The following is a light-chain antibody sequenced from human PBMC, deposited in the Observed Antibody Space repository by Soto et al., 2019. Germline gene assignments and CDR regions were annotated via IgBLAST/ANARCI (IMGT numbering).Light chain of an antibody. CDR3: QSYDSSLSGSGV. CDR1: SSNIGAGYD. V-gene: IGLV1-40*01. CDR2: GNS. J-gene: IGLJ2*01. Sequence: QPVLTQPPSVSGASGQRVTISCTGSSSNIGAGYDVHWYQQLPGTAPKLLIYGNSNRPSGVPDRFSGSKSGTSDSLAITGLQAEDDADYYGQSYDSSLSGSGVFGGGTKVTVL.